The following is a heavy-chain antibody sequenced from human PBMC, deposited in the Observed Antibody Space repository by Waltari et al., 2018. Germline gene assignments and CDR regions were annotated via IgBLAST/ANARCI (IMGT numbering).Heavy chain of an antibody. J-gene: IGHJ4*02. CDR3: AKDMHRGREAIDY. V-gene: IGHV3-43D*04. Sequence: EVQLVESGGVVVQPGGSLRRSCAASGFTFVDYAMHWVRQARGKGLEWVSLISWDGGSTYYADSVKGRFTISRDNSKNSLYLQMNSLRAEDTALYYCAKDMHRGREAIDYWGQGTLVTVSS. CDR1: GFTFVDYA. CDR2: ISWDGGST. D-gene: IGHD1-26*01.